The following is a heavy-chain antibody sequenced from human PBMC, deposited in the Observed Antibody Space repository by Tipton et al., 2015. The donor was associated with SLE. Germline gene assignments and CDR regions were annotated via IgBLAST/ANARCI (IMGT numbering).Heavy chain of an antibody. D-gene: IGHD6-19*01. Sequence: TLSLTCTVSGGSISSSSYYWGWIRQPPGKGLEWIGSIYYSGSTYYNPSLKSRVTISVDTSKNQFSLKLSSVTAADTAAYYCASRPRGIAVAGTNPYFQHWGQGTLVTVSS. J-gene: IGHJ1*01. CDR1: GGSISSSSYY. CDR3: ASRPRGIAVAGTNPYFQH. V-gene: IGHV4-39*07. CDR2: IYYSGST.